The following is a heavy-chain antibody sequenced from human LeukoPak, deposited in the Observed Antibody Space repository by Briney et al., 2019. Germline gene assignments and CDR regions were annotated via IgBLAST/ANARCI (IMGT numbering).Heavy chain of an antibody. CDR1: GFTVSSNY. CDR2: ISGSGGST. V-gene: IGHV3-23*01. J-gene: IGHJ3*02. CDR3: AKDRTVTTDAFDI. Sequence: GGSLRLSCAASGFTVSSNYMSWVRQAPGKGLEWVSAISGSGGSTYYADSVKGRFTISRDNSKNTLYLQMNSLRAEDTAVYYCAKDRTVTTDAFDIWGQGTMVTVSS. D-gene: IGHD4-17*01.